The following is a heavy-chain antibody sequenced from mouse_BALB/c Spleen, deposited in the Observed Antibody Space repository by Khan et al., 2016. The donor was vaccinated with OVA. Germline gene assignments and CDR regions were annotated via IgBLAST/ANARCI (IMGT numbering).Heavy chain of an antibody. D-gene: IGHD1-1*01. V-gene: IGHV3-2*02. J-gene: IGHJ2*01. CDR1: GYSITTDYA. CDR3: ERVYGGDFDY. Sequence: EVQLQESGPGLVKPSQSLSLTCTVTGYSITTDYAWNWIRQFPGKKLEWMGFISYSGNTKYNPSLKSRISITRDTSKNQFFLQLKSVTTEDTARYYCERVYGGDFDYWGQGTTLTVSS. CDR2: ISYSGNT.